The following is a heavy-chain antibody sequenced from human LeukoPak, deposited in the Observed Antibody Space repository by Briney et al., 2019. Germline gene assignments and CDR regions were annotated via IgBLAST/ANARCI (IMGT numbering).Heavy chain of an antibody. D-gene: IGHD6-13*01. CDR2: INAGNGNT. J-gene: IGHJ2*01. CDR1: GGTSSYA. Sequence: ASVKVSCKASGGTSSYAISWVRQAPGQGLEWMGWINAGNGNTKYSQKFQGRVTITRDTSASTAYMELSSLRSEDTAVYYCARGSAAWYFDLWGRGTLVTVSS. CDR3: ARGSAAWYFDL. V-gene: IGHV1-3*01.